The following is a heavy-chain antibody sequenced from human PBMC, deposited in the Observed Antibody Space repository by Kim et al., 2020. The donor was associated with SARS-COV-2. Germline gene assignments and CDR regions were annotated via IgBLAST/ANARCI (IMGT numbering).Heavy chain of an antibody. CDR2: INPNSGGT. V-gene: IGHV1-2*04. Sequence: ASVKVSCKASGYTFTGYYMHWVRQAPGQGLEWMGWINPNSGGTNYAQKFQGWVTMTRDTSISTAYMELSRMRSEDTAVYYCARKSGYSSSGSGEEGGMDVWGQGTTVTVSS. J-gene: IGHJ6*02. D-gene: IGHD6-13*01. CDR3: ARKSGYSSSGSGEEGGMDV. CDR1: GYTFTGYY.